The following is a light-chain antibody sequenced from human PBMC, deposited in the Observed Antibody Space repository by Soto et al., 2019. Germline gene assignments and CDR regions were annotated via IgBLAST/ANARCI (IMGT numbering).Light chain of an antibody. CDR1: QSVSSN. J-gene: IGKJ4*01. CDR2: GAS. Sequence: VMMSQSPATLSVYPGERATLSCRASQSVSSNLAWYQQKVGQAPRLLMYGASVRATGVPTRFSGSGSGTVFTLTISSLQSEDFAVYFCQHYNNWPPQFTFGGGTKVDI. V-gene: IGKV3-15*01. CDR3: QHYNNWPPQFT.